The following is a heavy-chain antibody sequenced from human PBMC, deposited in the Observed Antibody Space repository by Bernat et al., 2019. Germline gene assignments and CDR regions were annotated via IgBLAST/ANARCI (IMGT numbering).Heavy chain of an antibody. CDR2: INGDGTAT. V-gene: IGHV3-74*01. Sequence: EVQLVESGGGLVQPGGSLRLSCVASGFTFSNYWMHWVRQVPAKGLVWVSRINGDGTATSYADSVKGRFAISRDNAKNTLYLLMDSLRGEDTAVYYCVRGGVDYWGQGTLVTVSS. CDR1: GFTFSNYW. CDR3: VRGGVDY. J-gene: IGHJ4*02. D-gene: IGHD3-16*01.